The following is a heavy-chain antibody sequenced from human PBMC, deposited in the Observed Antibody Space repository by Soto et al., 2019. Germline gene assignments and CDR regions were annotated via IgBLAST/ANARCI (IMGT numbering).Heavy chain of an antibody. Sequence: PSETLSLTCTVSGGSISSSSYYWGWIRHPPGKGLEWIGSIYYSGSTYYNPSLKSRVTISVDTSKNQFSLKLSSVTAADTAVYYCATLPPRIVVVVLPIPSWGQGTLVTVSS. CDR3: ATLPPRIVVVVLPIPS. J-gene: IGHJ4*02. CDR2: IYYSGST. V-gene: IGHV4-39*01. CDR1: GGSISSSSYY. D-gene: IGHD2-15*01.